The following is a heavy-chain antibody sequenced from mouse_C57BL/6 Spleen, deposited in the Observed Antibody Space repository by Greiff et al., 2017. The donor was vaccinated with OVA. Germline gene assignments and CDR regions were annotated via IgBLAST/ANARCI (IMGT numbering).Heavy chain of an antibody. CDR1: GYTFTSYW. CDR3: ARHERLTTVVEDAMDY. V-gene: IGHV1-53*01. Sequence: QVQLQQPGTELVKPGASVKLSCKASGYTFTSYWMHWVKQRPGQGLEWIGNINPSNGGTNYNEKFKSKATLTVDKSSSTAYMQLSSLTSEDSAVYFCARHERLTTVVEDAMDYWGQGTSVTVSS. D-gene: IGHD1-1*01. CDR2: INPSNGGT. J-gene: IGHJ4*01.